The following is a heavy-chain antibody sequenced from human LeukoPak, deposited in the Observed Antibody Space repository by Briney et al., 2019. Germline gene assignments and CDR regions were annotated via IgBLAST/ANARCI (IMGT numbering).Heavy chain of an antibody. J-gene: IGHJ6*03. D-gene: IGHD3-22*01. CDR3: AKLRADSSGYYYGLDHYYYMDV. Sequence: GGSLRLSCAASGFTFSSYGMHWVRQAPGKGLEWVAFILYDGSNKYYADSVKGRFTISRDNSKNTLYLQMNSLRAEDTAVYYCAKLRADSSGYYYGLDHYYYMDVWGKGTTVTISS. V-gene: IGHV3-30*02. CDR1: GFTFSSYG. CDR2: ILYDGSNK.